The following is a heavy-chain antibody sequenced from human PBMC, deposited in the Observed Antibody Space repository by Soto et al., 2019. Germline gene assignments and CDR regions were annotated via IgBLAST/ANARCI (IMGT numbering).Heavy chain of an antibody. CDR1: GYSFTSQY. Sequence: QVQLVQSGAEVKKPGASVKISCEASGYSFTSQYVHWVRQAPGQGLEWMGIINPNGGSTTYAQEFPGKGHRDRGTTPNKVYVGLGSPATWEPAPLFVAKKPGLPPGGGGTEPLDIWGQGTMVTVAS. CDR3: AKKPGLPPGGGGTEPLDI. J-gene: IGHJ3*02. CDR2: INPNGGST. V-gene: IGHV1-46*01. D-gene: IGHD5-12*01.